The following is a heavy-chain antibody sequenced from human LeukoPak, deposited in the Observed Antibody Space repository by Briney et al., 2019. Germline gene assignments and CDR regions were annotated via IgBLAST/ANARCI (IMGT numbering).Heavy chain of an antibody. Sequence: GASVKVSCKASGYTFTSYGISWVRQAPGQGLEWMGWISAYNGNTNYAQKFQGRVTMTTDTSTSTAYMELRSLRSDDTAVYYCARDLVDIVVVPALGMDVWGQGTTVTVSS. D-gene: IGHD2-2*01. J-gene: IGHJ6*02. CDR1: GYTFTSYG. CDR3: ARDLVDIVVVPALGMDV. CDR2: ISAYNGNT. V-gene: IGHV1-18*01.